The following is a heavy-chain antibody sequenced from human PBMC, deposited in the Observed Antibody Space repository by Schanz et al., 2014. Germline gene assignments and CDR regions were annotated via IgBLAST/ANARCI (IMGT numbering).Heavy chain of an antibody. J-gene: IGHJ6*02. CDR3: VKDLQRELLRDDHYYGMDV. Sequence: EVQLVESGGGLIQPGGSLRLSCAVSGFTVSSNYMSWVRQAPGKGLEWVSTVYMSAASTRYADSVKGRFIISRDSSDNTLYLQMNNLRAEDTAVYYCVKDLQRELLRDDHYYGMDVWGQGTTVTVSS. CDR2: VYMSAAST. CDR1: GFTVSSNY. D-gene: IGHD1-26*01. V-gene: IGHV3-53*01.